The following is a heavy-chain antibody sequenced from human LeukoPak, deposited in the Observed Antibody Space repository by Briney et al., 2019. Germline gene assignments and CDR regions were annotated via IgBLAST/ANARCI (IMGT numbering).Heavy chain of an antibody. V-gene: IGHV4-39*01. D-gene: IGHD5-12*01. Sequence: SETLSLTCTVSGGSISSSSYYWGWIRQPPGKGLEWTGSIYYSGSTYYNPSLKSRVTISVDTSKNQFSLKLSSVTAADTAVYYCARQNSGYEYYYYYYMDVWGKGTTVTVSS. CDR2: IYYSGST. CDR3: ARQNSGYEYYYYYYMDV. J-gene: IGHJ6*03. CDR1: GGSISSSSYY.